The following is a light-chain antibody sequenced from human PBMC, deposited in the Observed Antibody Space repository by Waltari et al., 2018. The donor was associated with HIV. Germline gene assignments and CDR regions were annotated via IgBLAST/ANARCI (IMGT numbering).Light chain of an antibody. Sequence: QSVLTQPPSASGTPGQRVTISCSGGSSNIGSRYVYWYQQLPGTAPKLLIYSSNQRPSGVPDRFSASKSGTSASLAISGLRSEDEADYYCAVWDDSLSGRVFGGGTKVTVL. V-gene: IGLV1-47*01. CDR2: SSN. J-gene: IGLJ3*02. CDR3: AVWDDSLSGRV. CDR1: SSNIGSRY.